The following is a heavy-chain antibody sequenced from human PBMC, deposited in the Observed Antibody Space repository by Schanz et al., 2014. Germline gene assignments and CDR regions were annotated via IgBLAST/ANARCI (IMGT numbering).Heavy chain of an antibody. V-gene: IGHV3-23*01. CDR2: ISGSGGST. CDR3: AKHLYQYNYYGMDV. D-gene: IGHD2-2*02. J-gene: IGHJ6*02. CDR1: GFSFSSYT. Sequence: DVQLLESGGGLVQPGGSLRLSCAASGFSFSSYTMSWVRQAPGKGLEWVSTISGSGGSTYYADSVKGRFTISRDNSKNTLSLQLNSLRADDTAVYYCAKHLYQYNYYGMDVWGQGTTVTVSS.